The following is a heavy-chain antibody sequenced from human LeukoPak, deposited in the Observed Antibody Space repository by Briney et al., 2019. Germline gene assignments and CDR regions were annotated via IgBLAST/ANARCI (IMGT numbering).Heavy chain of an antibody. J-gene: IGHJ4*02. CDR1: GFTFSSYW. CDR2: INSDGRST. V-gene: IGHV3-74*01. D-gene: IGHD6-13*01. CDR3: ARQQLGLYYFDY. Sequence: GGSLRLSCAASGFTFSSYWMHWVRQAPGKGLVWVSRINSDGRSTSYADSVKGRFTISRDNAKNTLYLQMNSLRAEDTAVYYCARQQLGLYYFDYWGQGTLVTVSS.